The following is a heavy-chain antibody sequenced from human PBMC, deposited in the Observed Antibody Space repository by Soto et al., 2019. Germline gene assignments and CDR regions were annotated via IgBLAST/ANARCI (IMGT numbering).Heavy chain of an antibody. CDR3: AIDNGDSAFDI. J-gene: IGHJ3*02. V-gene: IGHV4-4*02. D-gene: IGHD4-17*01. Sequence: QVQLQESGPGLVKPSGTLSLTCAVSGGSISSSNWWCWVRQPPGKWLEWIGEIYHSGSTNYNPSLKSRLTISVDKYKNEFSLNLSSVTAADAAVYYCAIDNGDSAFDIWGPGTRVTGSS. CDR2: IYHSGST. CDR1: GGSISSSNW.